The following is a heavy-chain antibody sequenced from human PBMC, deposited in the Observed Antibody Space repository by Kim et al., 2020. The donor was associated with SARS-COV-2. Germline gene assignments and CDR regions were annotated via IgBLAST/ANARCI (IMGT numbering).Heavy chain of an antibody. J-gene: IGHJ6*02. V-gene: IGHV4-61*02. CDR1: GGSISSGSYY. Sequence: SETLSLTCTVSGGSISSGSYYWSWIRQPAGKGLEWIGRIYTSGSTNYNPSLKSRVTISVDTSKNQFSLKLSSVTAADTAVYYCARDLAGAWFGEFYYYYYGMDVWGQGTTVTVSS. D-gene: IGHD3-10*01. CDR3: ARDLAGAWFGEFYYYYYGMDV. CDR2: IYTSGST.